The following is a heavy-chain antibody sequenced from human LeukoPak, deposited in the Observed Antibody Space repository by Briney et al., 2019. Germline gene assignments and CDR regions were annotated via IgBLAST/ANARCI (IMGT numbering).Heavy chain of an antibody. CDR3: ARSPYCSSTSCPAAYYYYYGMDV. CDR1: GGSISSYY. Sequence: SETLSLTCTVSGGSISSYYWSWIRQPPGKGLEWIGYIYYSGSTNYNPSLKSRVTISVDTSKNQFSLKLSSVTAADTAVYYCARSPYCSSTSCPAAYYYYYGMDVWGQGTTVTVSS. V-gene: IGHV4-59*08. CDR2: IYYSGST. D-gene: IGHD2-2*01. J-gene: IGHJ6*02.